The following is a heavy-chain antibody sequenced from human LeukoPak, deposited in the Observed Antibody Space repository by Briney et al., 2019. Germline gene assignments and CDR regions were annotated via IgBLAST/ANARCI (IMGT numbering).Heavy chain of an antibody. D-gene: IGHD6-13*01. J-gene: IGHJ6*02. CDR1: GFSLSTSGMC. V-gene: IGHV2-70*11. Sequence: SGPALVKPTQTLTLTCTFSGFSLSTSGMCVSWIRQPPGKALEWLERTDWDDDKYYSTSLKTRLTISKDTSKNQVVLTMTNMDPVDTATYYCARMLAAAGTAYYYYGMDVWGQGTTVTVSS. CDR2: TDWDDDK. CDR3: ARMLAAAGTAYYYYGMDV.